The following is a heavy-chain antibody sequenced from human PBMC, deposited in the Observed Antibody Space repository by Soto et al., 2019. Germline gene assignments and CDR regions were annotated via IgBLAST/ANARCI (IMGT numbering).Heavy chain of an antibody. D-gene: IGHD6-6*01. CDR3: ARDRYTTSSYSMDV. Sequence: QVKLVESGGGVVQPGRSLRLSCAASGFTFSNFGMHWVRQAPGKGLEWVAVIWFDGGDKHYVDSVEGRFTISRDNSKNTVYLQMNSLRPEDTAVYYCARDRYTTSSYSMDVWGQGTTVTVSS. CDR1: GFTFSNFG. CDR2: IWFDGGDK. V-gene: IGHV3-33*01. J-gene: IGHJ6*02.